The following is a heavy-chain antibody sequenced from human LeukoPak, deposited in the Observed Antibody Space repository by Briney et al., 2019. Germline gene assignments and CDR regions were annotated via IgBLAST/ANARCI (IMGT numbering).Heavy chain of an antibody. CDR3: ARGSSGYYRILDV. V-gene: IGHV1-2*06. Sequence: GASVKVSCKASGYTFTGYYMHWVRQAPGQGLEWMGRINPNSGGTNYAQKFQGRVTMTRDTSISTAYMELSRLRSDDTAVYYCARGSSGYYRILDVWGKGTTVTVSS. CDR1: GYTFTGYY. J-gene: IGHJ6*04. CDR2: INPNSGGT. D-gene: IGHD3-22*01.